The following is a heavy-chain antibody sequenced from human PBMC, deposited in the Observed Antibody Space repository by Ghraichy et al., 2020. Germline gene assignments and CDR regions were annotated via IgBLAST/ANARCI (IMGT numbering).Heavy chain of an antibody. V-gene: IGHV4-34*01. CDR1: GGSFSGYY. CDR2: INHSGST. D-gene: IGHD3/OR15-3a*01. J-gene: IGHJ6*02. CDR3: ARRRRVRADYYYYYYGMDV. Sequence: SETLSLTCAVYGGSFSGYYWSWIRQPPGKGLEWIGEINHSGSTNYNPSLKSRVTISVDTSKNQFSLKLSSVTAADTAVYYCARRRRVRADYYYYYYGMDVWGQGTTVTVSS.